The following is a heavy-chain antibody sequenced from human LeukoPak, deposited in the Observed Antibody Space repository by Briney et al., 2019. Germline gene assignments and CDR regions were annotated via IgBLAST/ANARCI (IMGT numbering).Heavy chain of an antibody. V-gene: IGHV4-31*03. J-gene: IGHJ4*02. CDR2: IYYSGST. D-gene: IGHD2-15*01. CDR1: GGSISSGGYY. CDR3: ARTPNRSYCSGGSCYSVHFDY. Sequence: SETLSLTCTVSGGSISSGGYYWSWIRQHPGKGLEWIGYIYYSGSTYYNPSLKSRVTISVDTSKNQFSLKLSSVTAADTAVYYCARTPNRSYCSGGSCYSVHFDYWGQGTLVTVSS.